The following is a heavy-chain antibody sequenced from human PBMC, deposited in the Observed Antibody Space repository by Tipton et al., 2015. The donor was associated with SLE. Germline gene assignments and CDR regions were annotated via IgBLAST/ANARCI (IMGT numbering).Heavy chain of an antibody. CDR1: GYSFRNYA. CDR3: ARGTTVTLNYLDMDV. J-gene: IGHJ6*03. Sequence: VQLVQSGAEVKKPGASVKISCKTYGYSFRNYAIVWVRQAPGQGLEWMGWISDYNGNTRYTQKLQDRVTMTTDSSTNTAYMEVRSLTSDDTAAYYCARGTTVTLNYLDMDVWGKGTSVTVS. CDR2: ISDYNGNT. D-gene: IGHD4-17*01. V-gene: IGHV1-18*01.